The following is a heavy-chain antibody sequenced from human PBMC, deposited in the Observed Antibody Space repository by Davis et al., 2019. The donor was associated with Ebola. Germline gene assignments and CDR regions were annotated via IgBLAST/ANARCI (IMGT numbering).Heavy chain of an antibody. CDR1: GFTFSDYY. CDR3: ARDQGPYYGMDV. J-gene: IGHJ6*02. CDR2: ISSSGSTI. V-gene: IGHV3-11*01. Sequence: GESLKISCAASGFTFSDYYMSWIRQAPGKGLEWVSYISSSGSTIYYADSVKGRFTISRDNAKNSLYLQMNSLRAEDTAVYYCARDQGPYYGMDVWGQGTTVTVSS.